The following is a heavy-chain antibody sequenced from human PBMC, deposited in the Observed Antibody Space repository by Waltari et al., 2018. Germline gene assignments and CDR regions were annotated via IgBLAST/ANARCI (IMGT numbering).Heavy chain of an antibody. Sequence: QVQLQQWGAGLLKPSETLSLTCGGSGGSFSGYYWGWIRQPPGKGLEWIGEVDHGGSATYHPSLKSRVTMSVDTSSNQFSLKMISVTAADTAVYYCARGNGGYSDWGPGALVAVSS. CDR1: GGSFSGYY. CDR2: VDHGGSA. CDR3: ARGNGGYSD. D-gene: IGHD1-26*01. V-gene: IGHV4-34*02. J-gene: IGHJ4*02.